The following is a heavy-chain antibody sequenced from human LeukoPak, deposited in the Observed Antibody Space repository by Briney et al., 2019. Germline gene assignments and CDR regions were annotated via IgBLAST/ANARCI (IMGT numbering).Heavy chain of an antibody. J-gene: IGHJ4*02. CDR1: GGSFSGYY. CDR3: VRGGSRYYGSGSFDY. V-gene: IGHV4-34*01. Sequence: SETLSLTCAVYGGSFSGYYWSWIRQPPGKGLEWIGEIDHSGSTNYNPSLKSRVTISVDTSKNQFSLKLSSVNAADTAVYYCVRGGSRYYGSGSFDYWGQGTLVSVFS. CDR2: IDHSGST. D-gene: IGHD3-10*01.